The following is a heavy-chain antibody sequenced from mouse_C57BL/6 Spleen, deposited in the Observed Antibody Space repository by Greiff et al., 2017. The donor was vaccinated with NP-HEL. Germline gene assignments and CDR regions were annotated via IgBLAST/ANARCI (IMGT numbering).Heavy chain of an antibody. Sequence: VQLQQSGAELVRPGASVTLSCKASGYTFTDYEMHWVKQTPVHGLEWIGAIDPETGGTAYNQKFKGKAILTADKSSSTAYMELRSLTSEDSAVYYCSGTYYYGSSKYFDVWGTGTTVTVSS. CDR3: SGTYYYGSSKYFDV. CDR2: IDPETGGT. CDR1: GYTFTDYE. J-gene: IGHJ1*03. V-gene: IGHV1-15*01. D-gene: IGHD1-1*01.